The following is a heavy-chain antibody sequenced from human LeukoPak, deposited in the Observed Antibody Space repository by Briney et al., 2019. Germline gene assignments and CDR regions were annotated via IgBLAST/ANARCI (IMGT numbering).Heavy chain of an antibody. Sequence: ASVKVSCKASGYTFTSYDINWVRQATGQGLEWMGWMNPNSGNTGYAQKFQGRVTMTRNTSISTAYMELSSLRSEDTAVYYCARASLKYSSSWYNPGYWGQGTLVTVSS. J-gene: IGHJ4*02. CDR3: ARASLKYSSSWYNPGY. V-gene: IGHV1-8*01. CDR2: MNPNSGNT. D-gene: IGHD6-13*01. CDR1: GYTFTSYD.